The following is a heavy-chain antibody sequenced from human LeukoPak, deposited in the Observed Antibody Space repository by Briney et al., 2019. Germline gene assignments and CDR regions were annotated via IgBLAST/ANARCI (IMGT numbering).Heavy chain of an antibody. J-gene: IGHJ5*02. D-gene: IGHD3-10*01. CDR2: INPNSGGT. CDR3: AALLWSGELSP. Sequence: ASVKVSCKSSGYTFSGYYMHWVRQAPGQGLEWMGWINPNSGGTNYAQKFQGRVTTTRDTSISTAYMELNSLRSDDTAVYYCAALLWSGELSPWGQGTLVTVSS. V-gene: IGHV1-2*02. CDR1: GYTFSGYY.